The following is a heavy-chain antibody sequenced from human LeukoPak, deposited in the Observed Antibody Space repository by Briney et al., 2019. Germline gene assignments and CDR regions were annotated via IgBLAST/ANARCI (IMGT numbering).Heavy chain of an antibody. Sequence: PGGSLGLSCAASGFTFTNYAMHWVRQAPGKGLEWVAFIRYDGSNKYYADSVKGRFTISRDNSKNTLYLQMNSLRAEDTAVYYCARDDVVPAALWSYMDVWGKGTTVTVSS. V-gene: IGHV3-30*02. CDR2: IRYDGSNK. CDR1: GFTFTNYA. D-gene: IGHD2-2*01. CDR3: ARDDVVPAALWSYMDV. J-gene: IGHJ6*03.